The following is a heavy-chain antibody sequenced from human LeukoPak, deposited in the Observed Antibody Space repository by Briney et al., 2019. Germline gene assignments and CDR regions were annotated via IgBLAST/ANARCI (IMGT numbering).Heavy chain of an antibody. J-gene: IGHJ4*02. D-gene: IGHD5-18*01. CDR2: MNPNSGNT. Sequence: ASVKVSCKAPGYTFTSYGISWVRQAPGQGLEWMGWMNPNSGNTGYAQKFQGRVSMTRNTSISTAYMELSSLRSEDTAVYYCARGIGGYNYGNFDYWGQGTLVTVSS. CDR3: ARGIGGYNYGNFDY. V-gene: IGHV1-8*02. CDR1: GYTFTSYG.